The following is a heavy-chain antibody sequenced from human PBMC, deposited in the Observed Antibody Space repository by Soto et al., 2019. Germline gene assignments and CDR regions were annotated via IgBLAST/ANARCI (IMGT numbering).Heavy chain of an antibody. CDR3: AKERSPLIDSNFDWLSPSTNWFDP. Sequence: GGSLRLSCAASGFTFSSYAMSWVRQAPGKGLEWVSAISGSGGSTYYADSVKGRFTISRDNSKNTLYLQMNSLRAEDTAVYYCAKERSPLIDSNFDWLSPSTNWFDPWGQGTLVTVSS. J-gene: IGHJ5*02. CDR2: ISGSGGST. CDR1: GFTFSSYA. D-gene: IGHD3-9*01. V-gene: IGHV3-23*01.